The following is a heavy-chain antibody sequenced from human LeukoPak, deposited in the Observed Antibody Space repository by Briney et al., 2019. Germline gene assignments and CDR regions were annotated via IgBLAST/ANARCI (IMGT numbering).Heavy chain of an antibody. D-gene: IGHD3-10*01. Sequence: SETLSLTCTVSGGSISSYYWSWIRQPAAKGLEWIGYIYYSGSTNYNPSLKSRVTISVDTSKNQFSLKLSSVTAADTAVYYCARFITMVRGAPYWYFDLWGRGTLVTVSS. CDR3: ARFITMVRGAPYWYFDL. V-gene: IGHV4-59*01. J-gene: IGHJ2*01. CDR2: IYYSGST. CDR1: GGSISSYY.